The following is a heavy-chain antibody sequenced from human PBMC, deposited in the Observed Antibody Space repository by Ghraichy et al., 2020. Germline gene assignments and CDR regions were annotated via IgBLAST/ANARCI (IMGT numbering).Heavy chain of an antibody. V-gene: IGHV1-69*13. Sequence: SVKVSCKASGGTFSSYAISWVRQAPGQGLEWMGGIIPIFGTANYAQKFQGRVTITADESTRTAYMDLSSLRSEDTAMYYCARGYDSSGYYHFDYWGQGTLVTVSS. CDR1: GGTFSSYA. J-gene: IGHJ4*02. CDR3: ARGYDSSGYYHFDY. D-gene: IGHD3-22*01. CDR2: IIPIFGTA.